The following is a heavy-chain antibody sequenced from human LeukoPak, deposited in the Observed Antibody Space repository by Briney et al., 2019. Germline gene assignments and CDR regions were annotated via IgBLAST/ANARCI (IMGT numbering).Heavy chain of an antibody. CDR1: GYSISSGYY. V-gene: IGHV4-38-2*02. CDR2: IYYSGST. J-gene: IGHJ4*02. D-gene: IGHD2-2*01. Sequence: PSETLSLTCTVSGYSISSGYYWGWIRQPPGKGLEWIGSIYYSGSTYYNPSLKSRVTISVDTSKNQFSLKVYSMTAADTAVYYCARRKSTGNFDYWGQGTLVTVSS. CDR3: ARRKSTGNFDY.